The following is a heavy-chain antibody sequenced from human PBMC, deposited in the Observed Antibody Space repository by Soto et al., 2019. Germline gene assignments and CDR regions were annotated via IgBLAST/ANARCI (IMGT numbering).Heavy chain of an antibody. V-gene: IGHV1-46*01. CDR3: ARGDATSWYFLPL. CDR2: INPAGGNT. CDR1: GYTFVNYY. D-gene: IGHD2-2*01. J-gene: IGHJ4*02. Sequence: QVQLVQSGAEVQKPGVSVKLSCKASGYTFVNYYIHWVRQAPGQGLEWMGMINPAGGNTAYAQKFQGRVTMTRDTSTSTVYMELTSLRSEDTAVYYCARGDATSWYFLPLWGPGTLVTVSS.